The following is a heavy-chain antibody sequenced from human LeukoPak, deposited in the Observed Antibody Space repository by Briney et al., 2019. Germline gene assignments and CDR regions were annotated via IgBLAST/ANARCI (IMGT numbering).Heavy chain of an antibody. CDR2: ISYDGSNK. CDR3: ARDRPYGSGYYYGMDV. D-gene: IGHD3-10*01. J-gene: IGHJ6*02. V-gene: IGHV3-30-3*01. CDR1: GFTFSSYA. Sequence: GGSLRLSCAASGFTFSSYAMHWVRQAPGKGLEWVAVISYDGSNKYYTDSVKGRFTISRDNSKNTLYLQMNSLRAEDTAVYYCARDRPYGSGYYYGMDVWGQGTTVTVSS.